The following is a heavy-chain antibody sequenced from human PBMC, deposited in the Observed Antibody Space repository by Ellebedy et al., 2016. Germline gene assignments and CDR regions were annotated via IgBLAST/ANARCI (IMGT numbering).Heavy chain of an antibody. CDR3: ASGGRGYFDL. J-gene: IGHJ2*01. V-gene: IGHV1-69*13. Sequence: ASVKVSCKASGYTFTTYDINWVRQATGQGLEWMGGIIPMFGTTNYAQKFQGRLTITADESTRTAYMELSSLRSEDLALYYCASGGRGYFDLWGRGTLVTVST. CDR2: IIPMFGTT. CDR1: GYTFTTYD. D-gene: IGHD2-15*01.